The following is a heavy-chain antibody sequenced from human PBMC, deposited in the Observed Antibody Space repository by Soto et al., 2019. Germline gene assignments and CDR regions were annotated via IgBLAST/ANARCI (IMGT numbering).Heavy chain of an antibody. D-gene: IGHD5-18*01. J-gene: IGHJ4*02. CDR2: VHSGGTTT. CDR3: AKVTSYSLDTPDDFDY. V-gene: IGHV3-74*01. Sequence: GESLKISCAASGFTFDYYWMHWVRQAPGKGLVWVSRVHSGGTTTTYADSVKGRFTISRDNARNTVSLQLDSLRAEDTAVYYCAKVTSYSLDTPDDFDYWGQGTLVTVS. CDR1: GFTFDYYW.